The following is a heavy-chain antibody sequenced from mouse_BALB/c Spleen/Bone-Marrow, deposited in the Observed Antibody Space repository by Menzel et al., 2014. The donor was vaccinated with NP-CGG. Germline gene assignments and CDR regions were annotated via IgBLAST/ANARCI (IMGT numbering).Heavy chain of an antibody. CDR3: ARRRGYDYAFDY. CDR1: GFAFSSYD. V-gene: IGHV5-9*02. J-gene: IGHJ2*01. Sequence: EVMLVESGGGLVKPGGSLKLSCAASGFAFSSYDMSWVRQTPEKRLEWVATIRSGGTDTYYSDSVKGRIIISRDNARNTQCLQMSSLRSEDSALYYYARRRGYDYAFDYWGQGTTLTVSS. CDR2: IRSGGTDT. D-gene: IGHD2-4*01.